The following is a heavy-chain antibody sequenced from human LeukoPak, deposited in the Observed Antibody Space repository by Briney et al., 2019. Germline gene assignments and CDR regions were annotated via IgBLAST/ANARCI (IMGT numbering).Heavy chain of an antibody. D-gene: IGHD2-15*01. CDR1: GGSFSGYY. V-gene: IGHV4-34*01. CDR2: INHSGST. J-gene: IGHJ5*02. Sequence: SETRSLTCAVYGGSFSGYYWSWIRQPPGKGLEWIGEINHSGSTNYNPTLKSRVTISVDTSKNQFSQKLSSVTAADTAVYYCARVVVAARSWFDPWGQGTLVTVSS. CDR3: ARVVVAARSWFDP.